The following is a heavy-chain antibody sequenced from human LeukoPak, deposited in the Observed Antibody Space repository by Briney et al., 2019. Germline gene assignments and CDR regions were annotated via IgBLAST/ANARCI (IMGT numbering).Heavy chain of an antibody. V-gene: IGHV4-34*01. CDR1: GGSFSGYY. CDR2: INHSGST. J-gene: IGHJ1*01. D-gene: IGHD2-15*01. CDR3: ARKKGYCSGGSCPGYFQH. Sequence: SETLSLTCAVYGGSFSGYYWSWIRQPPGKGQEWIGEINHSGSTNYNPSLKSRVTISVDTSKNQFSLKLSSVTAADTAVYYCARKKGYCSGGSCPGYFQHWGQGTLVTVSS.